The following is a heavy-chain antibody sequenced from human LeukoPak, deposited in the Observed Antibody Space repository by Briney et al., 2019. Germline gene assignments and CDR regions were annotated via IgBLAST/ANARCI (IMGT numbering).Heavy chain of an antibody. CDR1: GFTFTNYW. V-gene: IGHV3-7*01. D-gene: IGHD3-3*01. Sequence: GGSLRLSCAASGFTFTNYWMSWVRQAPGKGLELVANIKQDRSEKYYVDSVKGRFTISRDNAKNPLYLQMNSLRAEDTAVYYCARLREIPVFGVVTKSTSYFDYWGQGTLVTVSS. J-gene: IGHJ4*02. CDR2: IKQDRSEK. CDR3: ARLREIPVFGVVTKSTSYFDY.